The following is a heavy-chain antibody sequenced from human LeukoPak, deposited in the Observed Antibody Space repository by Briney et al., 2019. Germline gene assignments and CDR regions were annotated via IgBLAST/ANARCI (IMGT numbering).Heavy chain of an antibody. J-gene: IGHJ4*02. CDR1: GGTFSSYA. CDR2: VIPIFGTA. CDR3: ARSLYCGGDCYSGDY. V-gene: IGHV1-69*13. Sequence: SVKVSCKASGGTFSSYAISWVRQAPGQGLEWMGGVIPIFGTANYAQKFQGRVTITADESTSTAYMELSSLRSEDTAVYYCARSLYCGGDCYSGDYWGQGTLVTVSS. D-gene: IGHD2-21*02.